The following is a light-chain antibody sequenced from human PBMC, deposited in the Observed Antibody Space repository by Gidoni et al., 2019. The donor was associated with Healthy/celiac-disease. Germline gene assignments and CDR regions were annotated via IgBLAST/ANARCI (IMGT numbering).Light chain of an antibody. CDR1: QSISSY. Sequence: DIQMTQSPSSLSASVGDRVTITCQASQSISSYLNWYQQKPGKAPKLLIYAASSLQSGVPSRFSGSGSGTDFTLTISSLQPEDFATYYCQPSYSTLYTFGQGTKLEIK. CDR3: QPSYSTLYT. CDR2: AAS. V-gene: IGKV1-39*01. J-gene: IGKJ2*01.